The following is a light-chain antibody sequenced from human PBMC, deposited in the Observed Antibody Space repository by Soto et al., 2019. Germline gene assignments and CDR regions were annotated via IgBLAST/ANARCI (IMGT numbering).Light chain of an antibody. Sequence: DIQMTESPLSRAASVVERVNIAFRASQSISRSLAWYQHEPGKAPKLLIYDASNLESGVPSRFSGSGSGTEFTLTISNLQPDDFSTYYCQQYENYWTFGQGTKVDIK. CDR2: DAS. J-gene: IGKJ1*01. V-gene: IGKV1-5*01. CDR1: QSISRS. CDR3: QQYENYWT.